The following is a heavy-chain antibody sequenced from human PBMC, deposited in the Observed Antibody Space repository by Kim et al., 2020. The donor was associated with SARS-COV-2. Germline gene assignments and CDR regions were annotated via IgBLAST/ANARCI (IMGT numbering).Heavy chain of an antibody. D-gene: IGHD1-26*01. CDR1: GGSISSYY. CDR3: ARDRNSGSYVDY. CDR2: IYYSGST. J-gene: IGHJ4*02. Sequence: SETLSLTCTVSGGSISSYYWSWIRQPPGKGLEWIGYIYYSGSTNYNPSLKSRVTISVDTPKNQFSLKLSSVTAVDTAVYYCARDRNSGSYVDYWGQGTLVTVSS. V-gene: IGHV4-59*01.